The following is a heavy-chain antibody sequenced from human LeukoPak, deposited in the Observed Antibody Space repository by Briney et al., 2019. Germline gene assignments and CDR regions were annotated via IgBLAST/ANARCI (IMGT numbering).Heavy chain of an antibody. CDR2: ISSSSSYI. J-gene: IGHJ4*02. Sequence: GGSLRLSCAASGFTFSSYSMNWFRQAPGKGLEWVSSISSSSSYIYYADSVKGRFTISRDNAKNSLYLQMNSLRAEDTAVYYCARDVCSGGSCYSFDYWGQGTLVTVSS. V-gene: IGHV3-21*01. CDR1: GFTFSSYS. D-gene: IGHD2-15*01. CDR3: ARDVCSGGSCYSFDY.